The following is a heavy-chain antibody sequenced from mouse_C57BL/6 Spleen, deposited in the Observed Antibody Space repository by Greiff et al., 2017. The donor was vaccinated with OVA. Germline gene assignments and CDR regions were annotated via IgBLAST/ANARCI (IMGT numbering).Heavy chain of an antibody. CDR1: GYTFTSYW. Sequence: VNLVESGAELVKPGASVKLSCKASGYTFTSYWMHWVKQRPGRGLEWIGRIDPNSGGTKYNEKFKSKATLTVDKPSSTAYMQLSSLTSEDSAVYYCARSYYSNYHVPYAMDYWGQGTSVTVSS. CDR3: ARSYYSNYHVPYAMDY. J-gene: IGHJ4*01. V-gene: IGHV1-72*01. D-gene: IGHD2-5*01. CDR2: IDPNSGGT.